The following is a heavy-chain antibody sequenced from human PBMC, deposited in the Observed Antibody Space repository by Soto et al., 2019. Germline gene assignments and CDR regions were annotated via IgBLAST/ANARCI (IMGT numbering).Heavy chain of an antibody. CDR1: GYTFTNFG. V-gene: IGHV1-18*01. J-gene: IGHJ4*02. CDR3: ARGGTPSDY. Sequence: QVQLVQSGAEVKKPGASVKVSCKASGYTFTNFGISWVRQAPGQGLEWMGWISAYNGNTNYAQKIQGRVTMTTDTATSTGYTEARSLRFDDTAVYYGARGGTPSDYWGQGTQVTVSS. D-gene: IGHD3-16*01. CDR2: ISAYNGNT.